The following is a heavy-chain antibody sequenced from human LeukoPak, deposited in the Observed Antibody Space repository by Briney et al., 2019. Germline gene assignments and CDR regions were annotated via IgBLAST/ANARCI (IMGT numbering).Heavy chain of an antibody. CDR2: IYGSGSA. V-gene: IGHV4-4*07. CDR3: ARDRGRWPHYAFDI. D-gene: IGHD3-10*01. CDR1: GSSISSYY. Sequence: SETLSLTCTVSGSSISSYYWSWIRQPAGKGLEWIGRIYGSGSANYNPSLKSRVTMSLDTSKNQFSLKLRSVTAADTAVYYCARDRGRWPHYAFDIWGHGTMVTVSS. J-gene: IGHJ3*02.